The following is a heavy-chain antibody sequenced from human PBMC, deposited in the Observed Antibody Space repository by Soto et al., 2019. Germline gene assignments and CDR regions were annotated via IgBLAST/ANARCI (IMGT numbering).Heavy chain of an antibody. V-gene: IGHV4-34*01. CDR2: INHSEST. CDR1: GGSFSGYY. J-gene: IGHJ5*02. CDR3: AKTTYYYGSGSYYRWFDP. D-gene: IGHD3-10*01. Sequence: SETLSLTCAVHGGSFSGYYWSWIRQPPGKGLEWIGEINHSESTNYNPSLKSRVNISVDTSKNYLSIKLSFVTAADTAVFYCAKTTYYYGSGSYYRWFDPWGHGTLVTVS.